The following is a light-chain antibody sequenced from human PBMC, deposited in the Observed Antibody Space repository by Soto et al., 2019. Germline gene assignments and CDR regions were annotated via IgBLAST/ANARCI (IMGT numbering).Light chain of an antibody. CDR1: SSDVGGYNY. V-gene: IGLV2-14*01. CDR2: EVS. CDR3: SSYRSSSTRV. Sequence: QSALTQPASVSGSPGQSITISCTGTSSDVGGYNYVSWYQQYPGKAPKLMIYEVSNRPSGVSNRFSDSKSGNTASLTISGLLAEDEADYYCSSYRSSSTRVFGTGTKVTVL. J-gene: IGLJ1*01.